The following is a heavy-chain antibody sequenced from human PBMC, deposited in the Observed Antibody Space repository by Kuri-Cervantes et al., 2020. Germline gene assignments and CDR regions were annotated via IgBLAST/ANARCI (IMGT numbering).Heavy chain of an antibody. CDR1: GYTFTGYY. J-gene: IGHJ6*02. Sequence: ASVKVSCKASGYTFTGYYMHWVRQAPGQGLEWMGWINPNSGGTNYAQKFQGRVTMTRDTSISTAYMELSRLRSDDTAVYYCARGNTMYYDILTGYIAGYYYYGMDVWGQGTTVTVPS. V-gene: IGHV1-2*02. CDR3: ARGNTMYYDILTGYIAGYYYYGMDV. D-gene: IGHD3-9*01. CDR2: INPNSGGT.